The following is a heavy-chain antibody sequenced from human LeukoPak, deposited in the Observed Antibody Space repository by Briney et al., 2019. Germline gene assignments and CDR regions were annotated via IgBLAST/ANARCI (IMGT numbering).Heavy chain of an antibody. D-gene: IGHD3-10*01. Sequence: GGSLRLSCAASGFTVNKKHMTWARQAPGKGLERVSVTYSGGSTYYADSVKGRFTISRDNSKNTLNLQMNSLRVEDTAVYYCELFYLGSGTSDAFDIWGHGTMVTVSS. CDR1: GFTVNKKH. V-gene: IGHV3-66*01. J-gene: IGHJ3*02. CDR3: ELFYLGSGTSDAFDI. CDR2: TYSGGST.